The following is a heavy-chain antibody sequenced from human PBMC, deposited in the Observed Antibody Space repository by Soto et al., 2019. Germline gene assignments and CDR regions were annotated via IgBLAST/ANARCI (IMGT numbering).Heavy chain of an antibody. J-gene: IGHJ4*02. CDR3: AQSDLGGYDFDY. Sequence: PGGSLRLACAASGFTFSSYAMSWVRQAPGKGRGWVSAISGSGGSTYYADSVKGRFTISRDNSKNTLYLQMNSLRAEDTAVYYCAQSDLGGYDFDYWGQGTLVTVSS. CDR2: ISGSGGST. CDR1: GFTFSSYA. V-gene: IGHV3-23*01. D-gene: IGHD5-12*01.